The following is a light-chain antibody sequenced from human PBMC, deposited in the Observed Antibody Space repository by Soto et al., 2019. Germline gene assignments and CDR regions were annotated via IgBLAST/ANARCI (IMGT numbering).Light chain of an antibody. J-gene: IGKJ3*01. CDR3: QQRRNWL. Sequence: ESVLTQSPATLSLSPGEGATISCRASQDVSRYLAWYQQKPGQSPRLLIYDASNRATGIPARFSGSGSGTDFTLTISSLEPEDFAVYYCQQRRNWLFGPGTKVDIK. V-gene: IGKV3-11*01. CDR1: QDVSRY. CDR2: DAS.